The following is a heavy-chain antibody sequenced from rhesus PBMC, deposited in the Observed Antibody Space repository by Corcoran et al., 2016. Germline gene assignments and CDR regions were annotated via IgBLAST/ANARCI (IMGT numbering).Heavy chain of an antibody. CDR3: ASGLNYGAPNFGLDS. D-gene: IGHD1-26*01. V-gene: IGHV4-127*01. Sequence: QVQLKESGPGLVKPSETLSLPCTVSGDSIISGYAWSWIRQPPGKGLEWIGYIGGYYHPSLKSRVTLSKDTAKNQFSLILTSVTAAYTAVYYCASGLNYGAPNFGLDSWGQGVVVTVSS. J-gene: IGHJ6*01. CDR1: GDSIISGYA. CDR2: IGG.